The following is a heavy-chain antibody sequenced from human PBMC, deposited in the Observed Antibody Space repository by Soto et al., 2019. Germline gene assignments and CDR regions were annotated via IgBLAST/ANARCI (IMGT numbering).Heavy chain of an antibody. CDR1: GGSISSGSYH. CDR3: ARVEGSSYYFRHDW. CDR2: IYYSGNT. Sequence: QVQLQESGPGLVKPSQTLSLTCSVSGGSISSGSYHWSWVRQHPGKGLEWIGYIYYSGNTYYNPSLKSRVTISIDTSKNQLSLRLSSVTVADTAVYYCARVEGSSYYFRHDWWGRGTLVTVSS. J-gene: IGHJ1*01. V-gene: IGHV4-31*03. D-gene: IGHD1-26*01.